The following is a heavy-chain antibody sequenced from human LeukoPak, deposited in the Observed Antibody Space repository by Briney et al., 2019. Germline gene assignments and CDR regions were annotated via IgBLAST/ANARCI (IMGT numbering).Heavy chain of an antibody. D-gene: IGHD2-8*01. CDR1: GYTFTSYA. Sequence: GASVKVSCKASGYTFTSYAMNWVRQAPGQGLEWMGWISAYNGNTNYAQKLQGRVTMTTDTSTSTAYMELRSLRSDDTAVYYCARDGLPLCINGVCSLKYFFDYWGQGTLVTVSS. CDR3: ARDGLPLCINGVCSLKYFFDY. V-gene: IGHV1-18*01. J-gene: IGHJ4*02. CDR2: ISAYNGNT.